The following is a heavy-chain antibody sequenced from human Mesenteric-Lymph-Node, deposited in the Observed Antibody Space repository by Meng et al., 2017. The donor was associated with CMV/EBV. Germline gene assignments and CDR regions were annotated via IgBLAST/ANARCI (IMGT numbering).Heavy chain of an antibody. J-gene: IGHJ5*02. D-gene: IGHD6-19*01. CDR2: MDPNTGNT. V-gene: IGHV1-8*02. CDR3: ARDSQGLGP. CDR1: GYTFTSYD. Sequence: ASVKVSCKASGYTFTSYDINWVRHITGQGLEWMGWMDPNTGNTDYAQKFQGRVTMTRDTSISTAYMELSSLRAEDTAVYYCARDSQGLGPWGQGTLVTVSS.